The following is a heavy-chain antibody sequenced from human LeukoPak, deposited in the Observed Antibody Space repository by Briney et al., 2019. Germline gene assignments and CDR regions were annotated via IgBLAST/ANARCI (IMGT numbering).Heavy chain of an antibody. CDR3: ARVVRYCSGGSCYPSYWYFDL. CDR1: GYTFTSYG. CDR2: ISAYNGNT. Sequence: ASVKVSCKASGYTFTSYGISWVRQAPGQGLEWMGWISAYNGNTNYAQKLQGRVTMTTDTSTSTAYMELRSLRSDDTAVYYCARVVRYCSGGSCYPSYWYFDLWGRGTLVTVSS. V-gene: IGHV1-18*01. D-gene: IGHD2-15*01. J-gene: IGHJ2*01.